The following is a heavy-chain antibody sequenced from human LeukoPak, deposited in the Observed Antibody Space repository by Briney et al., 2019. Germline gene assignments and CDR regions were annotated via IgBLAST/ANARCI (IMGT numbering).Heavy chain of an antibody. D-gene: IGHD5-24*01. CDR2: IDPNSGGT. J-gene: IGHJ1*01. Sequence: RASVKVSCKASGYTFTGYYMHWVRQAPGQGLEWMGRIDPNSGGTNYAQKFQGRVTMTRDTSISTAYMELSRLRSDDTAVYYCARPMRGDGCNFQYFQHWGQGTLVTVSS. CDR3: ARPMRGDGCNFQYFQH. V-gene: IGHV1-2*06. CDR1: GYTFTGYY.